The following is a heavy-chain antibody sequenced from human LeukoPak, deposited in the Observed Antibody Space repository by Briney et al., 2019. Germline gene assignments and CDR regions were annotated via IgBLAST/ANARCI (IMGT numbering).Heavy chain of an antibody. D-gene: IGHD4-23*01. V-gene: IGHV4-34*01. J-gene: IGHJ6*02. Sequence: PSETLSLTCAVYGGSFSGYYWSWIRQPPGKGREWIGEINHSGSTNYNPSLKSRVTISIDTSKNQFSLKLSSVTAADTAVYYCARVRWTYGMDVWGQGTTVTVSS. CDR2: INHSGST. CDR1: GGSFSGYY. CDR3: ARVRWTYGMDV.